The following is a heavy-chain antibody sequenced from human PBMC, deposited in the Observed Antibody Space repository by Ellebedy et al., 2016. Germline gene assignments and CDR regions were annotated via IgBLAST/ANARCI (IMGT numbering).Heavy chain of an antibody. CDR3: ARDSEGSDY. Sequence: GESLKISXAASGFTFSSHWMSWVRQAPGKGLEWVANIKQDGSEKYYVDSVKGRFTISRDNAKNSLYLQMNSLRAEDTAVYYCARDSEGSDYWGQGTLVTVSS. CDR2: IKQDGSEK. CDR1: GFTFSSHW. J-gene: IGHJ4*02. V-gene: IGHV3-7*03.